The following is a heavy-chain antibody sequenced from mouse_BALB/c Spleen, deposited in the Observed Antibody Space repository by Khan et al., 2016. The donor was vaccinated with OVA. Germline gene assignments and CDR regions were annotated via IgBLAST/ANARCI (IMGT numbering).Heavy chain of an antibody. CDR2: IYPGNSDT. V-gene: IGHV1-5*01. CDR1: GYTFTSYW. CDR3: TRNGFGNYESWDY. Sequence: VQLQQSGTVLARPGASVKMSCKASGYTFTSYWMHWVKQRPGQGLEWIGAIYPGNSDTNYNQKFKGKAKLTAVTSTSTAYMELNSLTNEDSAVYYCTRNGFGNYESWDYWGQGTTLTSTS. D-gene: IGHD2-1*01. J-gene: IGHJ2*01.